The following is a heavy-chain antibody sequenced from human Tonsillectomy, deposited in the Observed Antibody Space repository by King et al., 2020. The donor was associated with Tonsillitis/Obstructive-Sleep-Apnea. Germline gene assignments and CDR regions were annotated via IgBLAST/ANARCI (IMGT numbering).Heavy chain of an antibody. V-gene: IGHV3-48*03. D-gene: IGHD3-16*01. J-gene: IGHJ5*02. CDR1: GFTFSSYE. CDR2: ISSSGSTI. Sequence: QLVQSGGGLVQPGGSLRVSCAASGFTFSSYEMNWVRQAPGKGLEWVSYISSSGSTIYHADSVKGRFTISRDNAKNSLYLQMNSLRAEDTAVYHCASSRFGGWFDPWGQGTLVTVSS. CDR3: ASSRFGGWFDP.